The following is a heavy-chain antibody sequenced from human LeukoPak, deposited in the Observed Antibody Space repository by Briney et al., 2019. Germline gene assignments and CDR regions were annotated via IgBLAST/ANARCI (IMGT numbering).Heavy chain of an antibody. D-gene: IGHD3-9*01. J-gene: IGHJ4*02. CDR3: ASGQDYDILTGLFDY. CDR1: GGTVSSYA. V-gene: IGHV1-69*13. Sequence: SVKVSCKASGGTVSSYAISWVRQAPGQGLEWMGGIIPIFGTANYAQKFQGRVTITADESTSTAYMELSSLRSEDTAVYYCASGQDYDILTGLFDYWGQGTLVTVSS. CDR2: IIPIFGTA.